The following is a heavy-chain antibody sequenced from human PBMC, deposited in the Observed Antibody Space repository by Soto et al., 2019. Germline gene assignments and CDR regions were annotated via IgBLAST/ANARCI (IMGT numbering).Heavy chain of an antibody. CDR2: IKSKTDGGTT. CDR1: GFTFSNAW. J-gene: IGHJ4*02. V-gene: IGHV3-15*01. Sequence: EVQLVESGGGLVKPGGSLRLSCAASGFTFSNAWMSLVRQAPGKGLEWVGRIKSKTDGGTTDYAAPVKGRFTISRDDSKNTLYLQMNSLKTEDTAVYYCTTFYDILTGYYGYWGQGTLVTVSS. D-gene: IGHD3-9*01. CDR3: TTFYDILTGYYGY.